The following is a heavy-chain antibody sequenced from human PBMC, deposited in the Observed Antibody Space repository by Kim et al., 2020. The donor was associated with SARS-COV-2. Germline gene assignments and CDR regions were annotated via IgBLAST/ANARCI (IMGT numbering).Heavy chain of an antibody. D-gene: IGHD3-3*01. CDR2: ISGSGGST. CDR3: AKVGGGVGDFWSGYYGDYYYYGMDV. J-gene: IGHJ6*02. Sequence: GGSLRLSCAASGFTFSSYAMSWVRQAPGKGLEWVSAISGSGGSTYYADSVKGRFTISRDNSKNTLYLQMNSLRAEDTAVYYCAKVGGGVGDFWSGYYGDYYYYGMDVWGQGTTVTVSS. CDR1: GFTFSSYA. V-gene: IGHV3-23*01.